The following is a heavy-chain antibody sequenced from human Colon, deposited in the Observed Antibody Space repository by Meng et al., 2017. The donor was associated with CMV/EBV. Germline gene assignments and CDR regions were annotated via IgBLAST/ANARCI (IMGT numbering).Heavy chain of an antibody. CDR3: AKQGGITIFGVVTPFDY. Sequence: GGSLRLSCAASGFTFSSYVMNWVRQAPGKGLEWVSSISSSSSYIYYADSVKGRFTISRDNSKNTLYLQMNSLRAEDTAVYYCAKQGGITIFGVVTPFDYWGQGTLVTVSS. V-gene: IGHV3-21*04. D-gene: IGHD3-3*01. CDR2: ISSSSSYI. CDR1: GFTFSSYV. J-gene: IGHJ4*02.